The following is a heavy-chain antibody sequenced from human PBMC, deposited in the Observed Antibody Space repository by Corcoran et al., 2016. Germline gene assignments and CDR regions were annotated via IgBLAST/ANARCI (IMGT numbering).Heavy chain of an antibody. CDR3: ARMTSYCRSTGCPSAYYYYYGMDV. V-gene: IGHV1-8*01. D-gene: IGHD2-2*01. CDR2: MNPNSGNT. J-gene: IGHJ6*02. CDR1: GYTFTSYD. Sequence: QVQLVQSGAEVKKPGASVKVSCKASGYTFTSYDINWVRQATGHGLEWMGWMNPNSGNTGYAQKFQGRVTMTRKTTISTAYMELRSLRSEDTDVYYCARMTSYCRSTGCPSAYYYYYGMDVWRQGTTVTVSS.